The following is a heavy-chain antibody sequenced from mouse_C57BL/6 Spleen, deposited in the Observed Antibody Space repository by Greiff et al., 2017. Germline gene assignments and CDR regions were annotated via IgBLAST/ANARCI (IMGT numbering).Heavy chain of an antibody. CDR2: ISYDGSN. CDR3: ANYDYVGAMDY. V-gene: IGHV3-6*01. Sequence: EVHLVESGPGLVKPSQSLSLTCSVTGYSITSGYYWNWIRQFPGNKLEWMGYISYDGSNNYNPSLKNRISITRDTSKNQFFLKLNSVTTEDTATYYCANYDYVGAMDYWCQGTSVTVSS. CDR1: GYSITSGYY. J-gene: IGHJ4*01. D-gene: IGHD2-4*01.